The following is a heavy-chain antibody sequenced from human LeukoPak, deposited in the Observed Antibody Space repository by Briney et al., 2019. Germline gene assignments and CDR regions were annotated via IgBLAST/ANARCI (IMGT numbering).Heavy chain of an antibody. CDR3: ARGRLPDFGVVIAPYYYYYYMDV. J-gene: IGHJ6*03. V-gene: IGHV4-34*01. D-gene: IGHD3-3*01. CDR1: GGSFSGYY. Sequence: PSETLSLTCAVYGGSFSGYYWSWIRQPPGKGLEWIGEINHSGSTNYNPSLKSRVTISVDTSKNQFSLKLSSVTAADTAVYYRARGRLPDFGVVIAPYYYYYYMDVWGKGTTVTVSS. CDR2: INHSGST.